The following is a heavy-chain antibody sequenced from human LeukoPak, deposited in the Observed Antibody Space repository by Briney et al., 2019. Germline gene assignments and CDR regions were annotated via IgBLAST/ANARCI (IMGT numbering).Heavy chain of an antibody. D-gene: IGHD6-19*01. V-gene: IGHV3-11*01. CDR1: GFSFSDYY. Sequence: RAGGSLRLSCDASGFSFSDYYMSWLRQAPGKGLEWLSYISSSGGSILYGDSVKGRFTISRDNAKNSLYLQMNSLRAEDTAVYYCAKDLLGYSSGWYPFGYFDYWGQGTLVTVSS. J-gene: IGHJ4*02. CDR3: AKDLLGYSSGWYPFGYFDY. CDR2: ISSSGGSI.